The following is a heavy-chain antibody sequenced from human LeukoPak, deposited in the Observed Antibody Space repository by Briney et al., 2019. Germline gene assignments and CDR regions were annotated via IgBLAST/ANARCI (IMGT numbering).Heavy chain of an antibody. CDR3: AEITYYDFWSGYYSSFSGYYYMDV. V-gene: IGHV3-7*01. Sequence: GGSLRLSCAASGFTFSNYWLTWVRQAPGEGLEWVANIKQDGSDKYYVDSVRGRFTISRDNAKNSLYLQMNSLRAEDTAVYYCAEITYYDFWSGYYSSFSGYYYMDVWGKGTTVTVSS. D-gene: IGHD3-3*01. CDR2: IKQDGSDK. CDR1: GFTFSNYW. J-gene: IGHJ6*03.